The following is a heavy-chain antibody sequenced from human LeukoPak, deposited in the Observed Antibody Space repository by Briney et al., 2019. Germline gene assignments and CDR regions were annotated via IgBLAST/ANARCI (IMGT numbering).Heavy chain of an antibody. Sequence: ASVKVSCKVSGYTLTELSMHWVRQAPGKGLEWRGGFDPEDGETIYAQKFQGRVTMTEDTSTDKAYMELSSLRSEDTAVYYCATGRGSCSGGSCYEDYWGQGTLVTVSS. CDR3: ATGRGSCSGGSCYEDY. CDR2: FDPEDGET. V-gene: IGHV1-24*01. CDR1: GYTLTELS. J-gene: IGHJ4*02. D-gene: IGHD2-15*01.